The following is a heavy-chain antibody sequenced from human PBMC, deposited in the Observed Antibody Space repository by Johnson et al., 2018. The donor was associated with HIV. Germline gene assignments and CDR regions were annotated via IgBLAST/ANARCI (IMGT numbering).Heavy chain of an antibody. Sequence: VQLVESGGGLVQPGGSLRLSCAASGFTFSSYWMSWVRQAPGKGLEWVANIKQDGSEKYYVDSVKGRFTISRDKSKQSVHLQINSLITEDTAVYYCAKETRDSRSAFDIWGQGTMVTVSS. D-gene: IGHD3-22*01. CDR3: AKETRDSRSAFDI. J-gene: IGHJ3*02. CDR1: GFTFSSYW. V-gene: IGHV3-7*01. CDR2: IKQDGSEK.